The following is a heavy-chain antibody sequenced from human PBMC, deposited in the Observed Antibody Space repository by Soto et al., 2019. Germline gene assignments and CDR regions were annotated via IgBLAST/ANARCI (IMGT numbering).Heavy chain of an antibody. V-gene: IGHV4-31*02. J-gene: IGHJ4*02. CDR2: IYYSGST. D-gene: IGHD4-17*01. Sequence: WIWIRQHPGKDLEWIGYIYYSGSTYYNPSLKSRVTISVDASKNQFSLKLSSVTAADTAVYYCARGLSVTHFDNWGQGTLVSVSS. CDR3: ARGLSVTHFDN.